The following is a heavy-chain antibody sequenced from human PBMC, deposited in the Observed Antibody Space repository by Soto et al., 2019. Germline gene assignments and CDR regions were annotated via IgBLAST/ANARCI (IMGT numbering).Heavy chain of an antibody. Sequence: GDSQKISRKGSGYSFTSYLIGWGRQMPGKDLEWMGIIYPGDSDTRYSPSFHGQVTITAAKSISTAYLQWSSLKASDTAMYYCARRGNGIAARRGYYYYGMDVWGQGTRVTVSS. CDR2: IYPGDSDT. J-gene: IGHJ6*02. V-gene: IGHV5-51*01. CDR3: ARRGNGIAARRGYYYYGMDV. D-gene: IGHD6-6*01. CDR1: GYSFTSYL.